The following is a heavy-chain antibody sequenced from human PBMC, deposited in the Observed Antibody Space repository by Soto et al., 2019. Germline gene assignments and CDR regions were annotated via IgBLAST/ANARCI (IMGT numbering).Heavy chain of an antibody. J-gene: IGHJ3*02. V-gene: IGHV4-4*02. CDR1: NASISSRKW. D-gene: IGHD3-10*01. CDR2: IYHSGSI. CDR3: ASKFGELLADAFDI. Sequence: QVQLQESGPGLVKPSGTLSLTCTVSNASISSRKWWTWVRQTPGKGLEWIGEIYHSGSINHNPSLKSRVPMPVDKYNNQFSLKMTSVTAADTAVYYCASKFGELLADAFDIWGQGTVVTVSS.